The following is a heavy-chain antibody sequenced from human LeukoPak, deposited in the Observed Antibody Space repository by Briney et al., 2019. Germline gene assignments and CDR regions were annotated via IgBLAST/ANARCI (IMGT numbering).Heavy chain of an antibody. J-gene: IGHJ4*02. Sequence: TGGSLRLSCAASGFTFSIYSMYWVRQAPGKGLEWVSSISSSSSYIHYTDSVKGRFTISRDNAKNSLYLQMSSLTAEDTALYYCARDSAELDYWGQGTLVTVSS. CDR1: GFTFSIYS. CDR3: ARDSAELDY. V-gene: IGHV3-21*01. CDR2: ISSSSSYI. D-gene: IGHD1-26*01.